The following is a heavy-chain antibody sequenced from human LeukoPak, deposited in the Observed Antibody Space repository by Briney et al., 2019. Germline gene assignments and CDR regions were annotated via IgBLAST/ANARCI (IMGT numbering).Heavy chain of an antibody. D-gene: IGHD3-22*01. Sequence: PGGSLRLSCAASGFTFSSYATSWVRQAPGKGLEWVSAISGSGGSTYYADSVKGRFTISRDNSKNTLYLQMNSLRAEDTAVYYCSKVYGSSCYFFNYWGQGTLVTVSS. V-gene: IGHV3-23*01. CDR2: ISGSGGST. J-gene: IGHJ4*02. CDR3: SKVYGSSCYFFNY. CDR1: GFTFSSYA.